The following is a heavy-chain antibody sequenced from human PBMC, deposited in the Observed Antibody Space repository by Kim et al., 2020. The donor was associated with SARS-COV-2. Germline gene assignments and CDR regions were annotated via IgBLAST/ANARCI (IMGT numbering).Heavy chain of an antibody. D-gene: IGHD3-16*01. V-gene: IGHV4-31*03. J-gene: IGHJ5*02. CDR2: IYYSGST. CDR1: GGSISSGGYY. Sequence: SETLSLTCTVSGGSISSGGYYWSWIRQHPGKGLEWIGYIYYSGSTYYNPSLKSRVTISVDTSKNQFSLKLSSVTAADTAVYYCARFYDYEGWFDPWGQGTLVTVSS. CDR3: ARFYDYEGWFDP.